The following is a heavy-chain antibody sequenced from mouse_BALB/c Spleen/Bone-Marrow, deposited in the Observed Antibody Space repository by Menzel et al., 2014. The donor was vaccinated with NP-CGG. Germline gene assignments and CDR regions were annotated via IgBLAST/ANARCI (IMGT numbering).Heavy chain of an antibody. CDR3: ARSGSSSGYFDY. D-gene: IGHD1-1*01. J-gene: IGHJ2*01. CDR1: GFTFSGFG. Sequence: DVMLVESGGGLVQPGGSRKLSCAASGFTFSGFGMHWVRQAPEKGLEWVAYISSGSSTIYYADTVMGRFTISRDNPKNTLFLQMTSLRSEDTAMYYCARSGSSSGYFDYWGQGTTLTVSS. V-gene: IGHV5-17*02. CDR2: ISSGSSTI.